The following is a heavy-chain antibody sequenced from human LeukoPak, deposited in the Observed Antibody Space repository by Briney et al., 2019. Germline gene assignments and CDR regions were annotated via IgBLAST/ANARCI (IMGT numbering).Heavy chain of an antibody. V-gene: IGHV3-9*03. CDR3: AKGSGAHYYYMHV. CDR2: ISWNSGSI. D-gene: IGHD6-25*01. CDR1: GFNFDDYG. J-gene: IGHJ6*03. Sequence: GRSLRLSCAASGFNFDDYGFHWVRQAPGKGLEWGSGISWNSGSIDYADSVRGRFTISRDNAKNSLYLQMNSLRAEDMALYYCAKGSGAHYYYMHVWGKGTTVTVSS.